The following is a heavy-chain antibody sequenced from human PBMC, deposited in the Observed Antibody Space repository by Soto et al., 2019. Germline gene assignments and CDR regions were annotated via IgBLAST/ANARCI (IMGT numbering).Heavy chain of an antibody. Sequence: ASVKVSCKASGYTFTSYGISWVRQAPGQGLEWMGWISAYNGNTNYAQKLQGRVTMTTDTSTSTAYMELRSLRSDDTAVYYCARVVLMVYAIPGWLDPWGQGTLVTVSS. CDR3: ARVVLMVYAIPGWLDP. CDR1: GYTFTSYG. CDR2: ISAYNGNT. V-gene: IGHV1-18*01. J-gene: IGHJ5*02. D-gene: IGHD2-8*01.